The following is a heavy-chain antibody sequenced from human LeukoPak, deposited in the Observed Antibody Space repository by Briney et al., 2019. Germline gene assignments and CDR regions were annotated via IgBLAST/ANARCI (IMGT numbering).Heavy chain of an antibody. CDR1: GGSISSSNW. J-gene: IGHJ4*02. Sequence: SGTLSLTCAVSGGSISSSNWWSWVRQPPGKGLEWIGEIYHSGSTNYNPSLKSRVTISVDKSKNQFSLKLSSVTAADTAVYYCAKWGPYDILTGRINWGQGTLVTVSS. CDR2: IYHSGST. V-gene: IGHV4-4*02. CDR3: AKWGPYDILTGRIN. D-gene: IGHD3-9*01.